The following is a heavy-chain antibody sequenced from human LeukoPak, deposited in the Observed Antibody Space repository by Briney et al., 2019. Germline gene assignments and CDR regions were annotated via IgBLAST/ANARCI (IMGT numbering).Heavy chain of an antibody. Sequence: GGSLRLSCAAAGFTFDDYGMSWVRQAPRKVLDWVAGINWNGGSTVYGDSVKGRFTISRDNANNSLYLQMNSLRAEDTALYYCARDVRELPASFDYWGQGTLVTVSS. CDR1: GFTFDDYG. CDR2: INWNGGST. D-gene: IGHD1-26*01. CDR3: ARDVRELPASFDY. J-gene: IGHJ4*02. V-gene: IGHV3-20*04.